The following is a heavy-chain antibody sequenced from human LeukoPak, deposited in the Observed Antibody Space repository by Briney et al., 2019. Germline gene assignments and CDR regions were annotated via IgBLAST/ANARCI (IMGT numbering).Heavy chain of an antibody. D-gene: IGHD3-3*01. CDR2: ISSSGNTI. CDR3: ARDLEHRSGYTLDY. J-gene: IGHJ4*02. V-gene: IGHV3-48*03. CDR1: GFTFSSSE. Sequence: GGSLRLSCSASGFTFSSSEMNWVRQAPGKGLEWVSYISSSGNTIYYADSVKGRFTISRDNAKNSLFLQMNSLRDEDTAVYYCARDLEHRSGYTLDYWGQGTLVTVSS.